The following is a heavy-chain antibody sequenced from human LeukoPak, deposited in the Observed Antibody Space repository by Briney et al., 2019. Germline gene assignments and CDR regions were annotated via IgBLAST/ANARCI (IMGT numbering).Heavy chain of an antibody. D-gene: IGHD6-13*01. J-gene: IGHJ4*02. CDR2: ISAYNGNT. V-gene: IGHV1-18*01. CDR3: TRDLPYSSSWESIDY. Sequence: ASVKVSCKASGYTFTSYGINWVRQAPGQGPEWMGWISAYNGNTKYAQNLQGRVTMTTDTSTSTAYMELRSLRSDDTAVYYCTRDLPYSSSWESIDYWGQGTPVTVSS. CDR1: GYTFTSYG.